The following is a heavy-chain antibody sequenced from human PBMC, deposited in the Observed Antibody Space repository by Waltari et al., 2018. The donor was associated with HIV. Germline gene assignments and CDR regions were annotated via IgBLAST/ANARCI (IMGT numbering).Heavy chain of an antibody. Sequence: SDYYMSWIRQAPGKGLEWVSYISSSGSTIYYADSVKGRFTISRDNAKNSLYLQMNSLRAEDTAVYYCARSGGDIVVVPAAHTNYYYYGMDVWGQGTTVTVSS. CDR1: SDYY. CDR3: ARSGGDIVVVPAAHTNYYYYGMDV. D-gene: IGHD2-2*01. CDR2: ISSSGSTI. V-gene: IGHV3-11*01. J-gene: IGHJ6*02.